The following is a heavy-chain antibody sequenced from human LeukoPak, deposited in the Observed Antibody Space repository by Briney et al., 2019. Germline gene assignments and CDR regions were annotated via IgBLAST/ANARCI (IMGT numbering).Heavy chain of an antibody. CDR3: AREGDTTMIRPFEY. CDR2: IIPILGIA. CDR1: GGTFSSYA. D-gene: IGHD5-18*01. J-gene: IGHJ4*02. Sequence: ASVKVSCKASGGTFSSYAISWVRQAPGQGLEWMGRIIPILGIANYAQKFQGRVTITADVSTRMAYMELSSLRSEDTAIYYCAREGDTTMIRPFEYWGQGTLVTVSS. V-gene: IGHV1-69*04.